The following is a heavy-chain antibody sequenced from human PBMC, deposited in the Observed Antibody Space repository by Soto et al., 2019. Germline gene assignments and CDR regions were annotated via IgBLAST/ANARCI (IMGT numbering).Heavy chain of an antibody. CDR3: AKSVLRGNTYCYGVDV. V-gene: IGHV3-30*18. D-gene: IGHD3-10*01. CDR2: ISYDGSSK. CDR1: GFTFSSYA. J-gene: IGHJ6*02. Sequence: GGSLRLSCAASGFTFSSYAIHWVRQAPGKGLEWVAVISYDGSSKYYADSVKGRFTISRDNSKNTLYLQMNSLRAGDTAVYYCAKSVLRGNTYCYGVDVWGLGTTVTVSS.